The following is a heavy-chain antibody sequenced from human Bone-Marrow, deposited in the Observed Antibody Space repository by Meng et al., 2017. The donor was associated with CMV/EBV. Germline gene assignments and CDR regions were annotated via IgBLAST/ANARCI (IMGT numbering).Heavy chain of an antibody. V-gene: IGHV3-30-3*01. J-gene: IGHJ3*02. D-gene: IGHD4-11*01. CDR3: ARDTVYMGDAFEI. CDR1: GFTFSSYA. Sequence: GESLKIPCSASGFTFSSYAMHWVRQAPGKGLEWVAVISYDGSNKYYADSVKGRFTISRDNSKNTLYLQMNSLRAEDTAVYYCARDTVYMGDAFEIWGQGTMVTVSS. CDR2: ISYDGSNK.